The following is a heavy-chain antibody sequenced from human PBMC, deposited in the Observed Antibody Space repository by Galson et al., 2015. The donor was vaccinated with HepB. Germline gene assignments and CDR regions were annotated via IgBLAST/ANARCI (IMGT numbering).Heavy chain of an antibody. Sequence: TLTLTCTFSGFSLSTSGVGVGWIRQPPGKALEWLALIYWDDDERYSPSLKRRLTITKDTSKNQVVLTMTNVDPVDTATYYCAHRRTTSSPNWFDPWGQGTLVTVSS. CDR2: IYWDDDE. V-gene: IGHV2-5*02. J-gene: IGHJ5*02. CDR1: GFSLSTSGVG. D-gene: IGHD2-2*01. CDR3: AHRRTTSSPNWFDP.